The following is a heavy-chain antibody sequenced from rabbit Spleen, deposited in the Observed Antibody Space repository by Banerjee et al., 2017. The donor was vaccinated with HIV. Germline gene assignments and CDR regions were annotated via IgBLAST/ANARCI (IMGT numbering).Heavy chain of an antibody. J-gene: IGHJ3*01. CDR2: AATDSGST. CDR3: ARSLIDLGDL. D-gene: IGHD3-3*01. Sequence: QSLEESGGDLVKPGASPTLTCTASGFSFSSGHDMYWVRQAPGKGLEWIGFAATDSGSTHYASWAKGRFTISKTSPTTVTLQMTSLTVADTATYFCARSLIDLGDLWGQGTLVTVS. V-gene: IGHV1S40*01. CDR1: GFSFSSGHD.